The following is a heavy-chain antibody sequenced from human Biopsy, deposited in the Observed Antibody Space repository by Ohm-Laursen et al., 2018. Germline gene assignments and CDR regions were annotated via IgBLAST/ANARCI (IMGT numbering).Heavy chain of an antibody. CDR1: GFPFSDYY. D-gene: IGHD4-23*01. J-gene: IGHJ6*02. CDR2: SSDGGTTI. CDR3: ARDPRWSPYGMDV. Sequence: SLRLSCAASGFPFSDYYMRWTRQAPGKGLDWVSYSSDGGTTINYADSVKGRFTLARDNTKKSLYLQMNNLRAEDTAVYYCARDPRWSPYGMDVWGQGTTVTVSS. V-gene: IGHV3-11*01.